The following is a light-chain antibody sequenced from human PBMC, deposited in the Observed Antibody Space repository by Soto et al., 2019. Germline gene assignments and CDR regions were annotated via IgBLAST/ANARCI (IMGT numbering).Light chain of an antibody. CDR3: QQYGSSPTWT. CDR2: GVS. CDR1: QSVSSNY. J-gene: IGKJ1*01. V-gene: IGKV3-20*01. Sequence: ESVLTQSPGTLSLSPGERATLSCRASQSVSSNYLAWYQQKPGQAPRLLIYGVSTRATGIPDRFSASGSGTDFTLTISRLEPEDSAVYYCQQYGSSPTWTFGQGTKVGIK.